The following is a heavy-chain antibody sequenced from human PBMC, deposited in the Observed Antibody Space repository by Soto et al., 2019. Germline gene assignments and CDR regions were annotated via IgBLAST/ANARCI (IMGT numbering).Heavy chain of an antibody. D-gene: IGHD6-13*01. J-gene: IGHJ6*02. V-gene: IGHV1-2*02. CDR3: VRGAAAGTDGYYYGMDV. CDR1: GYTFTGYY. CDR2: INPNSGGT. Sequence: ASVKVSCKASGYTFTGYYMHWVRQAPGQGLEWMGWINPNSGGTNYAQKFQGRVTMTRDTSISTAYMELSRLRSDDTAVYYCVRGAAAGTDGYYYGMDVWGQGTTVTVSS.